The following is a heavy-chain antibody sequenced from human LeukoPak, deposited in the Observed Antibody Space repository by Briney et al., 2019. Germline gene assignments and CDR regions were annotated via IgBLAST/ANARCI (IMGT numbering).Heavy chain of an antibody. CDR1: GFTFSSYG. CDR2: ISYDGSNK. V-gene: IGHV3-30*19. CDR3: ARDTDYDSSFYYMDV. Sequence: PGGPLRLSCAASGFTFSSYGMHWVRQAPGKGLEWVAVISYDGSNKYYADSVKGRFTISRDNSKNTLYLQMNSLGAEDTAVYYCARDTDYDSSFYYMDVWGKGTTVTVSS. D-gene: IGHD3-22*01. J-gene: IGHJ6*03.